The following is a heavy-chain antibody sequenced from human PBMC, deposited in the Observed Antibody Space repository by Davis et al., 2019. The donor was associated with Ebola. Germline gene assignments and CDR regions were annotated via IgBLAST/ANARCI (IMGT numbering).Heavy chain of an antibody. CDR1: GGSISSSNW. CDR3: ARLSGVVVVPAALRYYYGMDV. J-gene: IGHJ6*02. Sequence: SETLSLTCAVSGGSISSSNWWSWVRQPPGKGLEWIGEIYHSGSTNYNPSLKSRATISVDTSKNQFSLKLSSVTAADTAVYYCARLSGVVVVPAALRYYYGMDVWGQGTTVTVSS. D-gene: IGHD2-2*01. V-gene: IGHV4-4*02. CDR2: IYHSGST.